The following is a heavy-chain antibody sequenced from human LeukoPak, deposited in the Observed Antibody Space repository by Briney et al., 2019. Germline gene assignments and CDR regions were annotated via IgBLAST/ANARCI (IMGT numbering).Heavy chain of an antibody. V-gene: IGHV3-48*04. CDR3: ARVTGESSHFDY. D-gene: IGHD3-16*02. J-gene: IGHJ4*02. Sequence: GGSLRLSCAASGFTFSSYSLNWVRQAPGKGLEWVSFISSSSITIYYADSVKGRFTISRDNAKNSLYLQMNSLRAEDTAVYYCARVTGESSHFDYWGQGTLVTVSS. CDR1: GFTFSSYS. CDR2: ISSSSITI.